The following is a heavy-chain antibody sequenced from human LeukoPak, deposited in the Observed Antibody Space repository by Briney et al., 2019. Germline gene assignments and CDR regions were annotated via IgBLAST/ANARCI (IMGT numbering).Heavy chain of an antibody. CDR1: GVIFSNYS. Sequence: PGGSLTLSCAASGVIFSNYSMHWVRQAPGKGLVWVSRVNNDGSSTTYADSVKGRFTISRDNAKNTLYLQMNSLRAEDTAVYYCAKGGLRVTDYWGQGTLVTVSS. CDR2: VNNDGSST. D-gene: IGHD5/OR15-5a*01. CDR3: AKGGLRVTDY. J-gene: IGHJ4*02. V-gene: IGHV3-74*03.